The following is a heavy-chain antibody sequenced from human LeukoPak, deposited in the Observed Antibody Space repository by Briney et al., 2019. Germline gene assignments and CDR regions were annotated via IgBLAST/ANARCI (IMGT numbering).Heavy chain of an antibody. CDR2: IYSGGRP. Sequence: GGSLRLSCAASGFTFSTYYMNWVRQAPGKGLEWVSVIYSGGRPYYADSVKGRFTISRDNSKNTLYLQMNSLRAEDTAVYYCARVHYGSGSLYYYYYYMDVWGKGTTVTVSS. CDR3: ARVHYGSGSLYYYYYYMDV. CDR1: GFTFSTYY. D-gene: IGHD3-10*01. J-gene: IGHJ6*03. V-gene: IGHV3-66*01.